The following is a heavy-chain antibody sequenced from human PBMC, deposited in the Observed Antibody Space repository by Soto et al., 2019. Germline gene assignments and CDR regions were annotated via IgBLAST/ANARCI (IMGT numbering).Heavy chain of an antibody. V-gene: IGHV4-31*03. CDR1: GGSVSSGGYY. CDR3: ARATHIVLMVYAHEYYFDY. D-gene: IGHD2-8*01. Sequence: SETLSLTCTVSGGSVSSGGYYWSWIRQHPGKGLEWIGYIYYSGSTYYNPSLKSRVTISVDTSKNQFSLKLSSVTAADTAVYYCARATHIVLMVYAHEYYFDYWGQGTLVIVSS. J-gene: IGHJ4*02. CDR2: IYYSGST.